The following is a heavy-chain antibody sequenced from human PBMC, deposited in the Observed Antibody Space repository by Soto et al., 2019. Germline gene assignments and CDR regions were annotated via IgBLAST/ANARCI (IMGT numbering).Heavy chain of an antibody. CDR2: IYYSGST. V-gene: IGHV4-61*01. J-gene: IGHJ4*02. CDR3: ARGRGISRY. D-gene: IGHD2-15*01. Sequence: SETLSLTCTVSGGSVSSGSYYWSWIRQPPGKGLEWIGYIYYSGSTNYNPSLKSRVTISVDTSKNQFSLKLSSVTAADTAVYYCARGRGISRYWGQGTLVTVSS. CDR1: GGSVSSGSYY.